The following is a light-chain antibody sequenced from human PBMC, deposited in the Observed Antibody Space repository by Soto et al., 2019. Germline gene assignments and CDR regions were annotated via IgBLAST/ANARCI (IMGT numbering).Light chain of an antibody. CDR2: GAS. CDR3: QKYDGTGT. J-gene: IGKJ1*01. CDR1: QSVSSSY. V-gene: IGKV3-20*01. Sequence: EIVFTQCSGTHYFSPKERATLASRASQSVSSSYLAWYQQKPGQPPRLLIYGASRRATGIPDRFSGRGSGTDFTLTISSLEPEDFAMYYCQKYDGTGTFGQGIKVDI.